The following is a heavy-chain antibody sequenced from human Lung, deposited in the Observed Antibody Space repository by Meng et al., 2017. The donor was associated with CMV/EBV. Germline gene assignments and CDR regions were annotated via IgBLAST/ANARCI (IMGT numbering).Heavy chain of an antibody. V-gene: IGHV3-15*01. CDR2: VKSKADGGTT. J-gene: IGHJ4*02. D-gene: IGHD3-22*01. CDR3: TTRTSGDYYDSSGYYY. CDR1: GFTFSNAW. Sequence: GESLKISCASSGFTFSNAWMTWVRQAPGKGLEWVGRVKSKADGGTTDYAAPVKGRFTISRDDSENTLYLQMTSLKTEDTAVYYCTTRTSGDYYDSSGYYYWXQGTXVTVSS.